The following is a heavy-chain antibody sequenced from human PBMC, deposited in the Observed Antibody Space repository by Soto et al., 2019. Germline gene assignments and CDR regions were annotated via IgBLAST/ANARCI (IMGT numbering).Heavy chain of an antibody. Sequence: ASVKVSCKASGYTFTSYGISWVRQAPGQGLEWMGWISAYNGNTNYAQKLQGRVTMTTDTSTSTAYMELRSLRSDDTAVYYCANAQYDFWSGYLGWFDTWGQGTLVTVSS. V-gene: IGHV1-18*01. CDR2: ISAYNGNT. CDR3: ANAQYDFWSGYLGWFDT. CDR1: GYTFTSYG. D-gene: IGHD3-3*01. J-gene: IGHJ5*02.